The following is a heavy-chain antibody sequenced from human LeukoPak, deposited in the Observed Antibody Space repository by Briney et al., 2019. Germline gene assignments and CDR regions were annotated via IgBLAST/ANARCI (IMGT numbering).Heavy chain of an antibody. Sequence: QPGGSLRLSCAASGFTFSSYNMNWVRQAPGKGLEWVSYISSSSNSIYYADSVKGRFTISRDNAKNSLYPQMHSLRAEDTAVYYCARDRSGDDDFWSGYTNYFDPWGQGTLVTVSS. D-gene: IGHD3-3*01. CDR3: ARDRSGDDDFWSGYTNYFDP. CDR2: ISSSSNSI. CDR1: GFTFSSYN. J-gene: IGHJ5*02. V-gene: IGHV3-48*01.